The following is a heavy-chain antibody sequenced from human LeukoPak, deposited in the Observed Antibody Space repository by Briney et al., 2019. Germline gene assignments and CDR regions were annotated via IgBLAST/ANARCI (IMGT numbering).Heavy chain of an antibody. CDR3: ARHSPGLGPSRFDP. J-gene: IGHJ5*02. CDR1: GGSISSYY. Sequence: PSETLSLTCTVSGGSISSYYWNWIRQPAGKGLEWIGSIYHSGSTYYNPSLKSRVTISVDTSKNQFSLKLSSVTAADTAVYYCARHSPGLGPSRFDPWGQGTLVTVSS. CDR2: IYHSGST. V-gene: IGHV4-59*08. D-gene: IGHD3-16*01.